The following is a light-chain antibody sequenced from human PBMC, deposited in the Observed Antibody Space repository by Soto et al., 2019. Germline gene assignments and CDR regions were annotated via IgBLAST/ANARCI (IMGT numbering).Light chain of an antibody. CDR1: RSISTW. Sequence: DIPMTQSPSTLSASVGDTVTITCWASRSISTWLAWYQQKPGKAPKLLIYQATNLESGVPSRFSGSGSGTEFTLTISSLQPDDFATYYCQQYINYSWTFGPGTKVEIK. J-gene: IGKJ1*01. CDR2: QAT. CDR3: QQYINYSWT. V-gene: IGKV1-5*03.